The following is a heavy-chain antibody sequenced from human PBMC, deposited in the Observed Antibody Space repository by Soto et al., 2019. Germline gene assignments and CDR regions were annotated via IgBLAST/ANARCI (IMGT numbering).Heavy chain of an antibody. CDR2: MNPSNGNT. J-gene: IGHJ4*02. D-gene: IGHD1-26*01. CDR1: GYTFTNYD. V-gene: IGHV1-8*01. Sequence: ASVKVSCKASGYTFTNYDINWVRQATGQGLVGMGWMNPSNGNTGYAQKFQGRVTMTRDTPISAAYMQLRRQTSADTAVYYCARFVRPQLPTNDYRGRGDLVAVAS. CDR3: ARFVRPQLPTNDY.